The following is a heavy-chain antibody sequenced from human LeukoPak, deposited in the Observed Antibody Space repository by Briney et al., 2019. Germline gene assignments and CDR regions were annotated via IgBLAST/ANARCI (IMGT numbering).Heavy chain of an antibody. CDR3: ARGRNYDLTDY. J-gene: IGHJ4*02. D-gene: IGHD3-3*01. CDR2: IYSGGST. Sequence: GGSLRLSCAASGFTVSSNYMSWVRQAPGKGLEWVSVIYSGGSTYYADSVKGRFTISRDNSKNTLYLQMNSLRAEDTAVYYCARGRNYDLTDYWGQGTLVTVSS. CDR1: GFTVSSNY. V-gene: IGHV3-53*01.